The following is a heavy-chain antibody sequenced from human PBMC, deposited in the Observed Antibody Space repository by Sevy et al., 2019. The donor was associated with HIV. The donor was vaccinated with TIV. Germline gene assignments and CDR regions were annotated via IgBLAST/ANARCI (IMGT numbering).Heavy chain of an antibody. CDR3: ARETVCSHFDY. Sequence: GGSLRLSCAASGFTFSKYWMSWVRQAPGKGLEWVANINQDGSEKYYVDSVKGRFTISRDNGKNSLYLQMNSLRAEDTAVYYCARETVCSHFDYWGQGTLVTVS. CDR1: GFTFSKYW. D-gene: IGHD3-10*02. V-gene: IGHV3-7*01. J-gene: IGHJ4*02. CDR2: INQDGSEK.